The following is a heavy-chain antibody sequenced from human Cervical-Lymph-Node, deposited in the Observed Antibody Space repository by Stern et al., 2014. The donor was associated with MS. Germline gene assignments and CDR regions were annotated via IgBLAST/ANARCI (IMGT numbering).Heavy chain of an antibody. V-gene: IGHV3-53*01. D-gene: IGHD2-2*01. CDR2: VYGFGPT. Sequence: EVQLVESGGGLIQPGGSLRLSCVASGFTVSNTFMSWVRQAPGKGLELFSVVYGFGPTDYADSVKGRFTISRDISKNTLFLQMDSLRVEDTAVYYCARTAATRHFDHWGQGSLVTVSP. J-gene: IGHJ4*02. CDR1: GFTVSNTF. CDR3: ARTAATRHFDH.